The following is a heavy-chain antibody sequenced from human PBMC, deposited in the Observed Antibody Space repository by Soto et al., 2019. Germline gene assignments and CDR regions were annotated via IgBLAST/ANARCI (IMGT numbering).Heavy chain of an antibody. CDR3: VKNSGWFNT. V-gene: IGHV3-23*01. J-gene: IGHJ5*02. D-gene: IGHD3-10*01. CDR2: IDGSGGIT. Sequence: GRSLRLSCAASGFTFGTTDMSWVRQAPGEGLEWVSTIDGSGGITYYADSVKGRFTISRDNSRNTVYLQMNSLRGDDTALYYCVKNSGWFNTWGQGALVTVSS. CDR1: GFTFGTTD.